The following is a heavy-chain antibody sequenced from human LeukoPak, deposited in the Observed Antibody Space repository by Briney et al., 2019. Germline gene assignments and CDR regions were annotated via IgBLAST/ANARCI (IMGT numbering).Heavy chain of an antibody. D-gene: IGHD3-3*01. Sequence: PGGSLRLSCAASGFTFSSYWMNWARQAPGKGLEWVAVIWYDGSNKYYADSVKGRFTISRDNSKNTLYLQMNSLRAEDTAVYYCARDTRNFGVTNWFDPWGQGTLVTVSS. CDR1: GFTFSSYW. CDR3: ARDTRNFGVTNWFDP. V-gene: IGHV3-33*08. J-gene: IGHJ5*02. CDR2: IWYDGSNK.